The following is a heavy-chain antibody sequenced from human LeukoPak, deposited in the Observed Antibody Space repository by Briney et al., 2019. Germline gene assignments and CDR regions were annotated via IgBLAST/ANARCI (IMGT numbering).Heavy chain of an antibody. V-gene: IGHV3-33*01. Sequence: PGGSLRLSCAASGFTFSSYGMHWVRQAPGKGLEWVAVIWYDGSNKYYADSVKGRFTVSRDNSKNTLYLQMNSLRAEDTAVYYCARNYGSGLPYYFDYWGQGTLVTVSS. CDR2: IWYDGSNK. D-gene: IGHD3-10*01. J-gene: IGHJ4*02. CDR3: ARNYGSGLPYYFDY. CDR1: GFTFSSYG.